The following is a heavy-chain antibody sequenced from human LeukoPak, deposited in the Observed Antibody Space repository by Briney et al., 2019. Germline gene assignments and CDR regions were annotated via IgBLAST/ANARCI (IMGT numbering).Heavy chain of an antibody. J-gene: IGHJ3*02. CDR1: GFTFSSNY. CDR2: IYSGGRT. V-gene: IGHV3-53*01. D-gene: IGHD2-8*01. Sequence: PGGSLRLSCAASGFTFSSNYMSWVRQAPGKGLEWVSVIYSGGRTYYADSVKGRFTTSRDNSKNTLYLQMNSLRAEDTAVYYCARDPGLMDVRGAFDIWGQGTMVTVSS. CDR3: ARDPGLMDVRGAFDI.